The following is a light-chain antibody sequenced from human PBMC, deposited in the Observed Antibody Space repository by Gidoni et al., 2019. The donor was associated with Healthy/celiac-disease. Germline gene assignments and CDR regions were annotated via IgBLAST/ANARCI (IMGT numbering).Light chain of an antibody. Sequence: QSVLTQPPSVSEAPRQRVTISCSGSRSHIGNSAVNWYQQVPGQAPKLLIYYDGLLPSGVPDRFSGSKSGTSASLAISGLQSEDEADYAALDDSLNGWVFVGGTKLTVL. CDR2: YDG. CDR1: RSHIGNSA. V-gene: IGLV1-36*01. CDR3: AALDDSLNGWV. J-gene: IGLJ3*02.